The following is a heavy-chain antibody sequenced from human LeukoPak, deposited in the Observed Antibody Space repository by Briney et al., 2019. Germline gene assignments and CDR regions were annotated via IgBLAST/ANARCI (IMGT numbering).Heavy chain of an antibody. Sequence: GGSLRLSCAASGFTVSSNYMSWVRQAPGKGLEWVSVIYSGGSTYYADSVKGRFTISRDNSKNTLHLQMNSLRAEDTAVYYCAKDRLHYYFDYWGHGTLVTVSS. CDR1: GFTVSSNY. CDR2: IYSGGST. D-gene: IGHD5-12*01. V-gene: IGHV3-53*01. J-gene: IGHJ4*01. CDR3: AKDRLHYYFDY.